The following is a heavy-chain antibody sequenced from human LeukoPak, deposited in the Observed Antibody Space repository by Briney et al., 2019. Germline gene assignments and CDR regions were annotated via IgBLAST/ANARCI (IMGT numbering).Heavy chain of an antibody. CDR1: GGSVSSGSYY. Sequence: PSETLSLTCTVSGGSVSSGSYYWSWIRQPPGKGLEWIGHIYHTGSTNYNPSLKSRVTISLDTSKHQFSLKLTSVSAADTAVYSCARDVRTINVLTGYYRPYYFDYWGQGTLVTVSS. J-gene: IGHJ4*02. D-gene: IGHD3-9*01. CDR2: IYHTGST. CDR3: ARDVRTINVLTGYYRPYYFDY. V-gene: IGHV4-61*01.